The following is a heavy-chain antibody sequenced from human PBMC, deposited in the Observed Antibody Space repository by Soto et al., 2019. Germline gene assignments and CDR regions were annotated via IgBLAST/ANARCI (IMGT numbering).Heavy chain of an antibody. CDR3: AREYCSSTSCFYWYFDL. V-gene: IGHV3-7*01. J-gene: IGHJ2*01. CDR1: GFTFSSYW. Sequence: EVQLVESGGGLVQPGGSLRLSCAASGFTFSSYWMSWVRQAPGKRLEWVANIKQDGSEKYYVDSVKGRFTISRDNAKNSLYLQMNSLRAEDTAVYYCAREYCSSTSCFYWYFDLWGRGTLVTVSS. CDR2: IKQDGSEK. D-gene: IGHD2-2*01.